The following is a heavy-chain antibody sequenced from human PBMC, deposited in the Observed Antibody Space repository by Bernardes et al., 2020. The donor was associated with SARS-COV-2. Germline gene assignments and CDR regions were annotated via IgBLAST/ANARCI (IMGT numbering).Heavy chain of an antibody. D-gene: IGHD3-3*01. J-gene: IGHJ3*01. CDR2: VSWDGSTT. V-gene: IGHV3-43*01. Sequence: GRSLRLSCAASGITFEDYTMHCVRQVPGKGLEWVSLVSWDGSTTNYADSVKGRFIISRDSSRNTLHLQMNSLRKEDTALYYCATERQSLTIFGVGHDAFDFWGQGTMVTVSS. CDR3: ATERQSLTIFGVGHDAFDF. CDR1: GITFEDYT.